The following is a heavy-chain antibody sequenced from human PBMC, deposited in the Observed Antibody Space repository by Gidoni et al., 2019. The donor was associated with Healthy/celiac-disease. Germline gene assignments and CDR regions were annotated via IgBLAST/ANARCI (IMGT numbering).Heavy chain of an antibody. CDR1: GGTFSSYA. V-gene: IGHV1-69*01. CDR2: IIPIFGTA. J-gene: IGHJ4*02. CDR3: ARSFSRGYSGYDRFDY. Sequence: QVQLVQSGAEVKQPGSSVKVSCTASGGTFSSYAISGVRQAPGQGLGWMGGIIPIFGTANYEQKFQGRVTITADESTSTAYMELSSLRSEDTAVYYCARSFSRGYSGYDRFDYWGQGTLVTVSS. D-gene: IGHD5-12*01.